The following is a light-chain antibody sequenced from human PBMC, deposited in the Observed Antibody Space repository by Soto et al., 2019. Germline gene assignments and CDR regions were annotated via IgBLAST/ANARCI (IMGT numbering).Light chain of an antibody. Sequence: QSVLTQPTSASGTPGQRVTISCSGSSSNIGSNTVTWYQQLPGTAPKLLIYRNNQRPSGVPDRFSGSKSGTSASLAISGLQSEDEADYYCAAWDDSLKGVFGGGTQLTVL. CDR2: RNN. CDR3: AAWDDSLKGV. J-gene: IGLJ2*01. V-gene: IGLV1-44*01. CDR1: SSNIGSNT.